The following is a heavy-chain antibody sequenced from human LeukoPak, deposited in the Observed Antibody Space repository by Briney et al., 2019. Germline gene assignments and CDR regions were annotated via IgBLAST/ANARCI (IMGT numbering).Heavy chain of an antibody. Sequence: GASVKVSCKASGYTFTGYYMHWVRQAPGQGLEWMGWINPNSGGTNYAQKFQGRVTMTRDTSISTAYMELSSLRAEDTAVYYCARDLAQYYYDSSGVDYWGQGTLVTVSS. J-gene: IGHJ4*02. CDR2: INPNSGGT. CDR1: GYTFTGYY. CDR3: ARDLAQYYYDSSGVDY. D-gene: IGHD3-22*01. V-gene: IGHV1-2*02.